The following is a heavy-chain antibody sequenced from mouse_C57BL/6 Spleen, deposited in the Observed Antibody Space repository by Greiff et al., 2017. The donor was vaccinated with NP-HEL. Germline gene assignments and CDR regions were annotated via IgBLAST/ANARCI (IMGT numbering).Heavy chain of an antibody. CDR2: IRLKSDNYAT. CDR1: GFTFSNYW. D-gene: IGHD6-1*01. V-gene: IGHV6-3*01. Sequence: EVKLMESGGGLVQPGGSMKLSCVASGFTFSNYWMNWVRQSPEKGLEWVAQIRLKSDNYATHYAESVKGRFTISSDDSKSSVYLQMNNLRAEDTGIYYCPLTNAMDYWGQGTSVTVSS. J-gene: IGHJ4*01. CDR3: PLTNAMDY.